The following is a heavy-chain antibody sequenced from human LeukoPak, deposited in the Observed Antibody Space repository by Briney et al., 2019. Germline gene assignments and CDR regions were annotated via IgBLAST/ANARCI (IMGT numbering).Heavy chain of an antibody. CDR1: GGSISSSSYY. V-gene: IGHV4-39*01. J-gene: IGHJ4*02. D-gene: IGHD4/OR15-4a*01. Sequence: SETLSLTCTVSGGSISSSSYYWGWIRQPPGKGLERIGSIYYSGTTYYNPSLKSRVTISVDTSKNQFSLRLSSVTAADTAVYYCARVPEGAFDYWGQGTLVTVSS. CDR2: IYYSGTT. CDR3: ARVPEGAFDY.